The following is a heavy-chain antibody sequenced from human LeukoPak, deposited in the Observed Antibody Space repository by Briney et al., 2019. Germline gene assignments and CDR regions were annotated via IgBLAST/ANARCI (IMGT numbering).Heavy chain of an antibody. CDR3: ARMDTATVTFDYFDY. CDR2: ISAYNGNT. Sequence: GASVKVSCKASGYTFTSYGISWVRQAPGQGLEWMGWISAYNGNTNYAQKLQGRVTMTTDTSTSTAYMELRSLRSDDTAVYYCARMDTATVTFDYFDYWGQGTLVTVSS. V-gene: IGHV1-18*04. D-gene: IGHD5-18*01. J-gene: IGHJ4*02. CDR1: GYTFTSYG.